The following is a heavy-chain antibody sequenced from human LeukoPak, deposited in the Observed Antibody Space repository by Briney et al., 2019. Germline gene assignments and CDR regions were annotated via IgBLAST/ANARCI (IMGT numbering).Heavy chain of an antibody. V-gene: IGHV3-23*01. J-gene: IGHJ4*02. D-gene: IGHD2-21*02. CDR2: ISGGGGST. CDR1: GFTFSDYA. CDR3: AKTRDWYLDY. Sequence: GGSLRLSCAVSGFTFSDYAVTWVRQAPGKGLEWVSTISGGGGSTYYADSVKGRFTISKDNSKNTLHLQMNSLRAEDTAVYYCAKTRDWYLDYWGQGTLVTASS.